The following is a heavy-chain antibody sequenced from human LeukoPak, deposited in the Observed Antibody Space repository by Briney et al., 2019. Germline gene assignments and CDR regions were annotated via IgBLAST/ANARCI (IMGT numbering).Heavy chain of an antibody. CDR3: AKDIYAYVTNCFFDY. CDR2: ITSSGGSS. D-gene: IGHD4-17*01. V-gene: IGHV3-23*01. J-gene: IGHJ4*02. Sequence: GGSLRLSCAGSGFTFNIYALSWVRQAPGSGLEWVSLITSSGGSSYYADSVKGRFTISRDNSKNMLYLQMNSLRAEDTAIYYCAKDIYAYVTNCFFDYWGQGSLVTVSS. CDR1: GFTFNIYA.